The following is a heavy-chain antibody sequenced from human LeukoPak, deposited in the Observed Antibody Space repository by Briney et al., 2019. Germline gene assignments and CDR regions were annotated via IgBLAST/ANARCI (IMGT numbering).Heavy chain of an antibody. CDR1: GFTFSTYG. Sequence: GGSLRFSCAASGFTFSTYGMSWVRQAPGKGLDWVSGISGNGGRTTYADSVAGRFTVSRDNSKNTLYLQMNNLRAEDTALYYCAKDRYYDNNDNHFESEKWGQGTLVTVSS. J-gene: IGHJ4*02. CDR2: ISGNGGRT. V-gene: IGHV3-23*01. D-gene: IGHD3-22*01. CDR3: AKDRYYDNNDNHFESEK.